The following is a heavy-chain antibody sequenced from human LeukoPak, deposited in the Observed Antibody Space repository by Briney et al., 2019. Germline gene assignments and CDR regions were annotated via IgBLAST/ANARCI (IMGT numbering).Heavy chain of an antibody. D-gene: IGHD3-9*01. V-gene: IGHV4-59*01. CDR2: IYYTGST. CDR3: ARRTYYDTLTGYNYWYFDL. CDR1: GVSISDYY. J-gene: IGHJ2*01. Sequence: SETLSLTCTVSGVSISDYYWSWVRQPPGKGLEWIGYIYYTGSTDYNPSLKSRVTMSLDTSKNQFSLNLRSVTATDTAVYYCARRTYYDTLTGYNYWYFDLRGRGTLVTVSS.